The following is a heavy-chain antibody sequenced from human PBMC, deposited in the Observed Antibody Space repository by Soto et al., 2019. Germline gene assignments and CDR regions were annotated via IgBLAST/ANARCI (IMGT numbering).Heavy chain of an antibody. D-gene: IGHD2-2*01. CDR3: ARDDPVSGSTSPFDY. Sequence: SVKVSCKASGGNFRSESINWVRQAPGQGLEWMGGIIPFFGTSDYSQKFQGRVTITRDTSASTAYMELSSLRSEDTAVYYCARDDPVSGSTSPFDYWGQGTLVTVSS. J-gene: IGHJ4*02. V-gene: IGHV1-69*05. CDR2: IIPFFGTS. CDR1: GGNFRSES.